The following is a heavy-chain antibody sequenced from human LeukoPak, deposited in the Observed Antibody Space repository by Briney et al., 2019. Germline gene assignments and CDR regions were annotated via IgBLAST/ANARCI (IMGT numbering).Heavy chain of an antibody. Sequence: PGESLQISCQDTGSTFTSYWMGGGRQETGKGLEGMGIIYPGDSDTRYSPSFQGQVTISPDKSNNTAYLQWSSLKASDTAMYYCARLRDGYFFDYWGQGTLVTVSS. CDR2: IYPGDSDT. CDR3: ARLRDGYFFDY. V-gene: IGHV5-51*01. CDR1: GSTFTSYW. J-gene: IGHJ4*02. D-gene: IGHD5-24*01.